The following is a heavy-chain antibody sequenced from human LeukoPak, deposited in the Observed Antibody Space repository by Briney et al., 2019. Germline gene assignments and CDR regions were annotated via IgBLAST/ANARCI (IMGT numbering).Heavy chain of an antibody. CDR3: ARDMRVVVVPAAIWWFDP. D-gene: IGHD2-2*01. Sequence: ASVKVSCKASGYTFTSYGIRWVRQAPGQGLEWMGWISAYNGNTNYAQKLQGRVTMTTDTSTSTAYMELRSLRSDDTAVYYCARDMRVVVVPAAIWWFDPWGQGTLVTVSS. V-gene: IGHV1-18*01. CDR2: ISAYNGNT. J-gene: IGHJ5*02. CDR1: GYTFTSYG.